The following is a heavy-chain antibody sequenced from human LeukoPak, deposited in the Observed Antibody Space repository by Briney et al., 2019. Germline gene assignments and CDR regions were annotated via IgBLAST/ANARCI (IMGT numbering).Heavy chain of an antibody. CDR3: ARVGYDFWSGLEYGMDV. Sequence: SQTLSLTCTVSGRSISSGSYYWSWIRQPAGKGLEWIGRIYTSGSTNYNPSLKSRVTISVDTSKNQFSLKLSSVTAADTAVYYCARVGYDFWSGLEYGMDVWGQGTTVTVSS. CDR1: GRSISSGSYY. V-gene: IGHV4-61*02. J-gene: IGHJ6*02. CDR2: IYTSGST. D-gene: IGHD3-3*01.